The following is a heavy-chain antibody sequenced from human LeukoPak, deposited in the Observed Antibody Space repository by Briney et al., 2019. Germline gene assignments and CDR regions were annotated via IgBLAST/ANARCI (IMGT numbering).Heavy chain of an antibody. J-gene: IGHJ4*02. CDR3: ARDRDSSGYLDY. Sequence: LRLSCAASGFTFTSYSMNWIRQHPGKGLEWIGYIYYSGSTYYNPSLKSRVTISVDTSKNQFSLKLSSVTAADTAVYYCARDRDSSGYLDYWGQGTLVTVSS. D-gene: IGHD3-22*01. CDR2: IYYSGST. V-gene: IGHV4-31*02. CDR1: GFTFTSYS.